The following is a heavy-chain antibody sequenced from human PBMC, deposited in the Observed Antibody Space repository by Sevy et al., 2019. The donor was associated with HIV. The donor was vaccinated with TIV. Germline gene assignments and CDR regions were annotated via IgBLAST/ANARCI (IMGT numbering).Heavy chain of an antibody. CDR2: ISSSGSTI. D-gene: IGHD3-22*01. J-gene: IGHJ4*02. V-gene: IGHV3-11*01. CDR3: ARRRGNYHDTSGYYFDDY. Sequence: GGSLRLSCAASGFTFSDYYMSWIRQAPGKGLEWVSYISSSGSTIYYGDSVKGRFTISRDNAKNSLYLQMNSLRAEDTAVYYCARRRGNYHDTSGYYFDDYWGQGTLVTVSS. CDR1: GFTFSDYY.